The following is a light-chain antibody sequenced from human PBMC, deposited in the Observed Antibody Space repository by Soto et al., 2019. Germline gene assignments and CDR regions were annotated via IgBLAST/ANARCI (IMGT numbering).Light chain of an antibody. Sequence: DIQMTQSPSSLSASVGDKVTITCQASQDISKYLNWYQQKPGKAPKLLIYDASNLETGVPSRFSGSGSGTDFTFTISSLQPEDVATYYCQHYDNLPSFTFGQGTKLEIK. V-gene: IGKV1-33*01. CDR1: QDISKY. CDR2: DAS. J-gene: IGKJ2*01. CDR3: QHYDNLPSFT.